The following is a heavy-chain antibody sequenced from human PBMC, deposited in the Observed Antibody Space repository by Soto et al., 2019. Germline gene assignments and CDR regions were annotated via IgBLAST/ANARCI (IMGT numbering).Heavy chain of an antibody. CDR2: IYYSGST. CDR1: GGSISSGGYY. J-gene: IGHJ5*02. D-gene: IGHD3-16*01. V-gene: IGHV4-31*03. Sequence: PSETLSLTCTVSGGSISSGGYYWSWIRQHPGKGLEWIGYIYYSGSTYYNPSLKSRVTISVDTSKNQFSLKLSSVTAADTAVYYCARDMITFGGVSLQSWFDPWGQGTLVNVSS. CDR3: ARDMITFGGVSLQSWFDP.